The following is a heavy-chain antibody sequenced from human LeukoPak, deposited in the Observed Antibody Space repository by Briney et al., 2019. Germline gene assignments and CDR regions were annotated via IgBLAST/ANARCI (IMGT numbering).Heavy chain of an antibody. D-gene: IGHD1-14*01. CDR2: ISSSSSTI. CDR1: GFTFSRAW. CDR3: SRSNDAFDI. Sequence: GGSLRLSCAASGFTFSRAWMSWVRQAPGKGLEWVSYISSSSSTIYYADSVKGRFTISRDNAKNSLYLQMNSLRAEDTAVYYCSRSNDAFDIWGQGTMVTVSS. V-gene: IGHV3-48*04. J-gene: IGHJ3*02.